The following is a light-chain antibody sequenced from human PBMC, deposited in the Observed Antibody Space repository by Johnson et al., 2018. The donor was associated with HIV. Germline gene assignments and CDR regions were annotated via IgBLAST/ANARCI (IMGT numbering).Light chain of an antibody. CDR1: SSNIGRNY. J-gene: IGLJ1*01. V-gene: IGLV1-51*01. CDR3: GTWDSSLSAYV. CDR2: DNN. Sequence: QSVLTQPPSVSAAPGQKVTISCSGSSSNIGRNYVSWYQQLPGTAPKPLIFDNNKRPSGIPDRFSAAKSGMSATLGITVLQTGDEADYYCGTWDSSLSAYVFGTGIKVTVL.